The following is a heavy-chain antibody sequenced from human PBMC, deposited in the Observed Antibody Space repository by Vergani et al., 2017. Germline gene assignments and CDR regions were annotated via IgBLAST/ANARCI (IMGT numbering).Heavy chain of an antibody. CDR3: VKEISYYDTLTAYYGMDV. CDR2: ISGSGGNT. J-gene: IGHJ6*02. D-gene: IGHD3-9*01. V-gene: IGHV3-23*04. CDR1: GFSFSSYS. Sequence: EVQLVESGGGLVKPGGSLRLSCAASGFSFSSYSMNWVRQAPGKGLQWVSGISGSGGNTFYADSVKGRFTISRDNSKNTLYLQMSSLRAEDTAVYFCVKEISYYDTLTAYYGMDVWGQGTTVTVSS.